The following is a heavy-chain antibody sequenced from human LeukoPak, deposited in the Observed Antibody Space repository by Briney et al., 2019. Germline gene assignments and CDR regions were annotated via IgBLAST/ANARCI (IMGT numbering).Heavy chain of an antibody. J-gene: IGHJ6*02. D-gene: IGHD2-2*01. CDR1: GGNFNSYA. Sequence: GASVKVSCKASGGNFNSYAITWVRQAPGQGLEWMGRIIVIFGITNYAQRFQGRVTISADKSTSTAYMELSSLRSEDTAVYYCARDLPTYCSIASCFHGMDVSGQGTTVTVYS. CDR3: ARDLPTYCSIASCFHGMDV. V-gene: IGHV1-69*04. CDR2: IIVIFGIT.